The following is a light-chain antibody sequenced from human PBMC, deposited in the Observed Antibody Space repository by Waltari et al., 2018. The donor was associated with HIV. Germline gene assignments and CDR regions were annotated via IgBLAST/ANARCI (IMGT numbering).Light chain of an antibody. V-gene: IGLV2-11*01. CDR3: SSYAGSNWV. CDR1: NSDVGRYNY. CDR2: DVS. Sequence: QSALTQPRSVSGSLGQSVTISCTGTNSDVGRYNYVSWFQQHPGKAPKLMIYDVSKRPSGVPDRFSGSKSGNTASLTVSGLQAEDEADYYCSSYAGSNWVFGGGTKLTVL. J-gene: IGLJ3*02.